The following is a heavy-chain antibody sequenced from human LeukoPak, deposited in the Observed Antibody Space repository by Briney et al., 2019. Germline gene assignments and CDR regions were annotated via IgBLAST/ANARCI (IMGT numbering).Heavy chain of an antibody. V-gene: IGHV3-21*01. D-gene: IGHD3-10*01. CDR1: GFTFSNYV. CDR3: ARVPSLGPNCSSGSSHFDY. J-gene: IGHJ4*02. Sequence: GGSLRLSCAASGFTFSNYVMSWVRQAPGKGLEWVPSISTSSSYIYYADSVKGRFTISRDNAKNSLYLQMNSLRAEDTAVYYCARVPSLGPNCSSGSSHFDYWGQGTLVTVSS. CDR2: ISTSSSYI.